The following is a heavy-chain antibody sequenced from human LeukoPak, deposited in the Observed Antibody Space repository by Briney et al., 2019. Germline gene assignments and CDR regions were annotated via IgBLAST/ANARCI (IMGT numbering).Heavy chain of an antibody. CDR1: GFTVSSNY. J-gene: IGHJ6*02. CDR3: ARDRATGSYYYYGMDV. V-gene: IGHV3-66*01. D-gene: IGHD1-26*01. CDR2: IYSGGST. Sequence: TGGSLRLSCAASGFTVSSNYMSWVRQAPGKGLEWVSVIYSGGSTYYADSVKGRFTISRDNSKNTLYLQMNSLRAEDTAVYYCARDRATGSYYYYGMDVWGQGTTVTVS.